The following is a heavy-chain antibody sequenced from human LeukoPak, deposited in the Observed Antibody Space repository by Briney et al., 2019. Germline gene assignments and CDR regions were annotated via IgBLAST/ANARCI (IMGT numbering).Heavy chain of an antibody. CDR1: GFTFSTYW. D-gene: IGHD2-2*03. J-gene: IGHJ6*03. CDR2: IKQDGSEK. Sequence: GGSLRLSCAASGFTFSTYWMSWVRQAPGKGLEWVANIKQDGSEKYYVDSVKGRFTISRDKAKKLLYLQMNSLRAEDTAVFPCVRDGRKSRVVDIVRKKETGYYYYMDVWGKGTTVTVSS. CDR3: VRDGRKSRVVDIVRKKETGYYYYMDV. V-gene: IGHV3-7*01.